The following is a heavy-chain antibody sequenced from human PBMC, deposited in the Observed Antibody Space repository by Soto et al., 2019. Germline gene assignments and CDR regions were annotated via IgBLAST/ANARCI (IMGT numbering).Heavy chain of an antibody. CDR3: ARTGQNCSSTSCLLTRYYGMDV. CDR1: GGSVSDKTYY. V-gene: IGHV4-61*01. J-gene: IGHJ6*02. CDR2: VYYSGTT. Sequence: PSETLSLTCSVSGGSVSDKTYYWSWIRQPPGKRLEWIGYVYYSGTTNYNPSLKSRVTISVDLSKNRFSLRLSSVTTADTAVYYCARTGQNCSSTSCLLTRYYGMDVWGQGATVTVSS. D-gene: IGHD2-2*01.